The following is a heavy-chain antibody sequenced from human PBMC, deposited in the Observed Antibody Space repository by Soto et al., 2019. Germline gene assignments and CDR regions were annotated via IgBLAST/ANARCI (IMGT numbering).Heavy chain of an antibody. J-gene: IGHJ5*02. CDR2: IYYSGST. V-gene: IGHV4-39*01. D-gene: IGHD6-13*01. Sequence: SETLSLTCNVSGGSISSSSYYWGWIRQPPGKGLEWIGNIYYSGSTYYNPSLRSRVTISVDASKNQFSLKLSSVTAADTAVYYCARGAIAAAGTGVNWFDPWGQGTLVTVSS. CDR1: GGSISSSSYY. CDR3: ARGAIAAAGTGVNWFDP.